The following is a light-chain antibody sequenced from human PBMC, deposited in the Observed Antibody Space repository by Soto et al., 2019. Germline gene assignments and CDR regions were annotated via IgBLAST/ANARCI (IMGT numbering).Light chain of an antibody. CDR1: ESLLPSGGKTF. V-gene: IGKV2D-29*01. CDR3: MQSTQPPFT. Sequence: DIVMTQTPLSLSVTPGQPASISCKSSESLLPSGGKTFLYWFLQKSGQPPQVLIYDVSSRFPGVPDRFSGSGSGTDFTLKIRRVEAEDAGVYYCMQSTQPPFTFGPGTKVDVK. CDR2: DVS. J-gene: IGKJ3*01.